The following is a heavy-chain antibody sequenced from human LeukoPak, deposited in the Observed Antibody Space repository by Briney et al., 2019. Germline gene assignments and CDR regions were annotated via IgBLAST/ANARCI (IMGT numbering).Heavy chain of an antibody. D-gene: IGHD1-26*01. V-gene: IGHV4-59*08. CDR1: GGSISSYY. J-gene: IGHJ6*02. Sequence: PSETLSLTCTVSGGSISSYYWSWIRQPPGKGLEWIGYIYYSGSTNYNPSLKSRVTISVDTSKNQFSLKLSSVTAADTAVYYCARRRWELKKGYYYYGMDVWGQGTTVTVSS. CDR3: ARRRWELKKGYYYYGMDV. CDR2: IYYSGST.